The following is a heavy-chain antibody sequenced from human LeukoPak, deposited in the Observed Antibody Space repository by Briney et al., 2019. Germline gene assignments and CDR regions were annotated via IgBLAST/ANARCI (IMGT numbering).Heavy chain of an antibody. CDR1: GYSISSGYY. CDR2: IYHSGST. Sequence: SETLSLTCTVSGYSISSGYYWGWIRQPPGKGLEWIGSIYHSGSTYYNPSLKSRVTISVDTSKNQFPLKLSSVTAADTAVYYCARYYYSGSYQYFDYWGQGTLVTVSS. D-gene: IGHD1-26*01. J-gene: IGHJ4*02. CDR3: ARYYYSGSYQYFDY. V-gene: IGHV4-38-2*02.